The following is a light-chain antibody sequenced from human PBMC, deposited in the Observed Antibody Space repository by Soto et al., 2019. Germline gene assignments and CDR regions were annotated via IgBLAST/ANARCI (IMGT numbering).Light chain of an antibody. CDR3: KQFGSSQLT. Sequence: EIVLTQSPGTLSLSPGERATLSCRADQSVDSTYLAWYQQKPGQAPRLLIYDAYSRATGIPDRFSGSGSGTDFTLTIRRLEPEDFAVYYCKQFGSSQLTVGGGTKVDIK. V-gene: IGKV3-20*01. J-gene: IGKJ4*01. CDR2: DAY. CDR1: QSVDSTY.